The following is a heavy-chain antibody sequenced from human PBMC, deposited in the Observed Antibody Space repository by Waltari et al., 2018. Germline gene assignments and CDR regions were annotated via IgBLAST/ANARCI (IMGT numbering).Heavy chain of an antibody. V-gene: IGHV3-15*01. CDR1: GFTFSNAW. D-gene: IGHD3-16*01. CDR2: IKSKTYVGTT. Sequence: EVQLVESGGGLVKPGGSLRLSCAASGFTFSNAWMSWVGTAPGKGLEWVGRIKSKTYVGTTDYAAPVKGIFTISRDDSKNTLYLQMNSLKTEDTAVYYCTTYGGAGVGASVDPWGQGTLVTVSS. CDR3: TTYGGAGVGASVDP. J-gene: IGHJ5*02.